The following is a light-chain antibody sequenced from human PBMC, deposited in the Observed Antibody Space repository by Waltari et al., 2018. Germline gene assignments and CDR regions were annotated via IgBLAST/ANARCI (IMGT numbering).Light chain of an antibody. CDR1: QSISSY. J-gene: IGKJ3*01. V-gene: IGKV1-39*01. Sequence: DIQMTQSSSSLSASVGDRVTITCRASQSISSYLNWYQQKPGKAPKLLIYAASSLQSGVPSRFSGSGSGTDFTLTISSLQPEDFATYYCQQSYSTLIFTFGPGTKVDIK. CDR3: QQSYSTLIFT. CDR2: AAS.